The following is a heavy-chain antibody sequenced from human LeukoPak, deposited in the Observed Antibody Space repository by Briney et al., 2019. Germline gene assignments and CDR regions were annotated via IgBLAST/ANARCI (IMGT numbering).Heavy chain of an antibody. V-gene: IGHV4-59*08. J-gene: IGHJ4*02. CDR2: IYYSGST. Sequence: SETLSLTCTVSGGSISSYYWSWIRQPPGKGLEWIGYIYYSGSTNYNPTLKSRVTISVDTSKNQFSLKLSSVTAADTAVYYCARRGIRGVIPYYFDYWGQGTLVTVSS. D-gene: IGHD3-10*01. CDR1: GGSISSYY. CDR3: ARRGIRGVIPYYFDY.